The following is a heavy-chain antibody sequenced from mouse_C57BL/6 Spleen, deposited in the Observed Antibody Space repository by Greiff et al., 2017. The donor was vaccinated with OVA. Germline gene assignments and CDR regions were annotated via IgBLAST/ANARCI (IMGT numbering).Heavy chain of an antibody. J-gene: IGHJ2*01. Sequence: EVQLVESEGGLVQPGSSMKLSCTASGFTFSAYYLAWCRQVQERGREWVANINYDGSSTYYLDSLKSRFIISRENAKNILYLQMSSLKSEDTATYYCARDGGSLFDYWGQGTTLTVSS. V-gene: IGHV5-16*01. CDR1: GFTFSAYY. CDR3: ARDGGSLFDY. D-gene: IGHD1-1*02. CDR2: INYDGSST.